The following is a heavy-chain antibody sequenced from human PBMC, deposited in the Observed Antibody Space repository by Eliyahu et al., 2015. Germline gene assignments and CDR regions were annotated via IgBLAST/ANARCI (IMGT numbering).Heavy chain of an antibody. D-gene: IGHD1-26*01. V-gene: IGHV3-21*01. Sequence: EVQLVESGGGLVKPGGSLRLSCAASGFTFSXYSMNXXRQAPGKGLEWVSSISSSSSYIYYADSVKGRFTISRDNAKNSLYLQMNSLRAEDTAVYYCATEVGATVYPEDDPVAPAASYMDVWGKGTTVTVSS. CDR1: GFTFSXYS. CDR3: ATEVGATVYPEDDPVAPAASYMDV. CDR2: ISSSSSYI. J-gene: IGHJ6*03.